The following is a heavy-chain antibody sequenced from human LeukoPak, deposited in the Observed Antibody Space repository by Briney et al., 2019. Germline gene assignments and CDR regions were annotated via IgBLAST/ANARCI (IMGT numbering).Heavy chain of an antibody. CDR1: GGSLRSSTYY. CDR2: IYYSGST. J-gene: IGHJ4*02. CDR3: ARVQYGDYVGY. V-gene: IGHV4-39*07. D-gene: IGHD4-17*01. Sequence: PSETLSLTCTVSGGSLRSSTYYWGWIRQPPGKGLEWIGNIYYSGSTFYNPSLKSRLTISVDTSKNQFSLRLNSVTAADTAVYYCARVQYGDYVGYWGQGTLVTVSS.